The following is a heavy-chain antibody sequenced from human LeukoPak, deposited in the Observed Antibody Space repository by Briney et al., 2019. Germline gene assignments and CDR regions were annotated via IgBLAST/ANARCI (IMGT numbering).Heavy chain of an antibody. CDR1: GYSISSGYY. J-gene: IGHJ4*02. D-gene: IGHD4-11*01. V-gene: IGHV4-38-2*02. CDR3: TRAPYNSKYYITD. Sequence: SETLSLTCTVSGYSISSGYYWGWIRQPPGKGLEWIGSIYHSGSTYYNPSLKSRVTISVDTSKNRFSLNLTSLTAADTAIYYCTRAPYNSKYYITDWGRGTLVTVSS. CDR2: IYHSGST.